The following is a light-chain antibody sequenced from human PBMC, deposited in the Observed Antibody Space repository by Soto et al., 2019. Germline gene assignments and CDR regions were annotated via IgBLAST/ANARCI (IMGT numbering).Light chain of an antibody. CDR2: DAY. V-gene: IGKV3-11*01. Sequence: EVVLTQSQVTLSFSPGERATLSCRASQSFRGLLAWYQQKPGQAPRLLIYDAYNRATGIPPRFSGSVSGTDGTITISSLETEDSSVYDGQQRHMWTITFGQGTRLEIK. CDR3: QQRHMWTIT. CDR1: QSFRGL. J-gene: IGKJ5*01.